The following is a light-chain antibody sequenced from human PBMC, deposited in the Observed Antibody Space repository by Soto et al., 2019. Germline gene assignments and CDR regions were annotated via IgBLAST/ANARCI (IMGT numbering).Light chain of an antibody. J-gene: IGKJ1*01. CDR3: QRYNNWPSWT. V-gene: IGKV3-15*01. Sequence: EIVMTQSPATLSVSPGERATLSCRASQSVSSNLAWYQQKPGQATRLLIYGASTMATGIPARFSGSGSGTEITLTITSLHSEAVEVYYCQRYNNWPSWTFGQGTKVEIK. CDR2: GAS. CDR1: QSVSSN.